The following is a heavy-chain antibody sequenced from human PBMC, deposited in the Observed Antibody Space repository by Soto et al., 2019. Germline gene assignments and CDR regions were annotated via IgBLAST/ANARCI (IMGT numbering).Heavy chain of an antibody. J-gene: IGHJ5*02. D-gene: IGHD3-10*01. V-gene: IGHV4-31*03. CDR3: ARAPSAVSWFDP. Sequence: SATLSLTCTVSGGSISSGGYYWSWIRQHPGKGLEWIGYIYYSGSTYYNPSLKSRVTISVDTSKNQFSLKLSSVTAADTAVYYCARAPSAVSWFDPWGQGTLVTVSS. CDR2: IYYSGST. CDR1: GGSISSGGYY.